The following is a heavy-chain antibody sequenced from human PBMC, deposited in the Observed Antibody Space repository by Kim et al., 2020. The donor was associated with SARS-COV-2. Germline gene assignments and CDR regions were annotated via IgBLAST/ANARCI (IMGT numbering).Heavy chain of an antibody. J-gene: IGHJ6*02. D-gene: IGHD6-19*01. CDR3: AREGYSSGWEYYYYYYGMDV. CDR1: GFTFSSYG. CDR2: IWYDGSNK. V-gene: IGHV3-33*01. Sequence: GGSLRLSCAASGFTFSSYGMHWVRQAPGKGLEWVAVIWYDGSNKYYADSVKGRFTISRDNSKNTLYLQMNSLRAEDTAVYYCAREGYSSGWEYYYYYYGMDVWGQGTTVTVSS.